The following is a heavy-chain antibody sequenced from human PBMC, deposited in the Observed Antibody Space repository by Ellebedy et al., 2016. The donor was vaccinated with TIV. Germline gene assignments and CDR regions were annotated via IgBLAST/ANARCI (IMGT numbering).Heavy chain of an antibody. V-gene: IGHV5-51*01. J-gene: IGHJ4*02. CDR2: IYPGDSDT. CDR1: GYSFTSYW. CDR3: ARLAATPDHFDY. D-gene: IGHD2-15*01. Sequence: GGSLRLXXKGSGYSFTSYWIGWVRQMPGKGLEWMGIIYPGDSDTRYSPSFQGQVTISADKSISTAYLQWSSLKASDTAMYYCARLAATPDHFDYWGQGTLVTVSS.